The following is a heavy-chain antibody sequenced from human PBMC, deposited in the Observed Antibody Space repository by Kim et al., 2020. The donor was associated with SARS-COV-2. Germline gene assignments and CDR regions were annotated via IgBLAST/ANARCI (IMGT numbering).Heavy chain of an antibody. Sequence: TYYNPSLESRVTISVDTSKNQFSLKLSSVTAADTAVYYCAGDLITVPWFDPWGQGTLVTVSS. D-gene: IGHD4-4*01. J-gene: IGHJ5*02. CDR2: T. CDR3: AGDLITVPWFDP. V-gene: IGHV4-39*02.